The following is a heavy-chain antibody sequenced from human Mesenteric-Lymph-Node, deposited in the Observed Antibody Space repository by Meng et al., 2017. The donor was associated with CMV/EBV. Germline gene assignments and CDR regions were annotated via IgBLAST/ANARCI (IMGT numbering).Heavy chain of an antibody. CDR3: AKTSLFEY. CDR1: GFSFGTYA. V-gene: IGHV3-23*01. J-gene: IGHJ4*02. Sequence: GESLKISCAVSGFSFGTYAMSWVRQALGKGLEWVSNVSPSGSSTYYADSVKGRFTISRDNSKNTLYLQMNSLRAEDTAVYYCAKTSLFEYWGQGTLVTVSS. CDR2: VSPSGSST.